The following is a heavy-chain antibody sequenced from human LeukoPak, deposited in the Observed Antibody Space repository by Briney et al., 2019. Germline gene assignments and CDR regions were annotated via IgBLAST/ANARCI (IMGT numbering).Heavy chain of an antibody. CDR2: ISGSGGST. CDR1: GFTFSSYA. Sequence: PGGSLRLSCVVSGFTFSSYAMSWVRQAPGKGLEWVSTISGSGGSTYYADSVKGRFTISRDNSKNTLYLQMNSLRAEDTAVYYCAKAYYDSSGYYPPGAFDIWGQGTMVTVSS. J-gene: IGHJ3*02. V-gene: IGHV3-23*01. CDR3: AKAYYDSSGYYPPGAFDI. D-gene: IGHD3-22*01.